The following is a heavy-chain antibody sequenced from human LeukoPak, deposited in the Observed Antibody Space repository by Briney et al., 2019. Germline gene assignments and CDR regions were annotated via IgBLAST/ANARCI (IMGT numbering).Heavy chain of an antibody. J-gene: IGHJ4*02. CDR2: MNPNSGNT. D-gene: IGHD1-26*01. V-gene: IGHV1-8*01. Sequence: ASAKVSCKASGYTFTSYDINWVRQATGQGLEWMGWMNPNSGNTDYSQKFQGRVTMTRNTSISTAYMELSSLRSEDTAVYYCARVNVGGRLSRSYHKWPLDYWGQGTLVTVSS. CDR1: GYTFTSYD. CDR3: ARVNVGGRLSRSYHKWPLDY.